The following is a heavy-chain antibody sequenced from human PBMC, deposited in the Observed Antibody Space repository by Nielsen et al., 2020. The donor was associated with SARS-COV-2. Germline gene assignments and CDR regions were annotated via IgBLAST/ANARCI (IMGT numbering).Heavy chain of an antibody. CDR1: GYTFRNYG. CDR3: ARYSTGWFSGLYWFDP. J-gene: IGHJ5*02. CDR2: ISVHNGDT. V-gene: IGHV1-18*04. D-gene: IGHD2-2*01. Sequence: ASVKVSCKASGYTFRNYGISWVRQAPGQGLEWLGWISVHNGDTYYAQKVQDRLTLTADSSTSTAFLELTSLTSDDTAVYYCARYSTGWFSGLYWFDPWGQGTLVTVST.